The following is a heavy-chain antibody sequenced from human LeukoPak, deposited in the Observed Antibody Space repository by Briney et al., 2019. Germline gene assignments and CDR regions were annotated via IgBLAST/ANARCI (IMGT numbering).Heavy chain of an antibody. Sequence: SETLSLTCTVSGGSISSHYWTWIRQPPGKGLEYIGYIFYSGSTNYNPSLERRVTISLDTSKNHFSLKLSSVTAADTAVYYCARGGASAEIDSWGQGTLVTVSS. CDR1: GGSISSHY. CDR2: IFYSGST. V-gene: IGHV4-59*11. CDR3: ARGGASAEIDS. D-gene: IGHD6-13*01. J-gene: IGHJ4*02.